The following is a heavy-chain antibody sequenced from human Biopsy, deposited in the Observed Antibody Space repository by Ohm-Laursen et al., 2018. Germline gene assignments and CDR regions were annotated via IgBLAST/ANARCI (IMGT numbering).Heavy chain of an antibody. Sequence: SLRLSCAASGFTFDDYGMHWVRQAPGKGLEWVSLISWDGRTRYYADPVKGRFTISRDNSKNSLYLQMNSLRLEDTALYFCARAFRGQYFYYYYGMDVWGQGTTVTVSS. V-gene: IGHV3-43D*04. CDR2: ISWDGRTR. CDR1: GFTFDDYG. J-gene: IGHJ6*02. CDR3: ARAFRGQYFYYYYGMDV. D-gene: IGHD3-9*01.